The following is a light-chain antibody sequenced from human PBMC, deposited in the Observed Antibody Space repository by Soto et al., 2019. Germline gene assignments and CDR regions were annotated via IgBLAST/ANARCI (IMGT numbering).Light chain of an antibody. CDR3: QQYGAYWT. Sequence: DIQMTQSPSSLSASIGDRVTLTCRASQRIGTNLNWYQQRPGKAPKLLIYAVSSLQSGVSSRFSGSGSGTEFTLTISSLQPDDFATYYCQQYGAYWTFGQGTKVDIK. CDR2: AVS. V-gene: IGKV1-39*01. J-gene: IGKJ1*01. CDR1: QRIGTN.